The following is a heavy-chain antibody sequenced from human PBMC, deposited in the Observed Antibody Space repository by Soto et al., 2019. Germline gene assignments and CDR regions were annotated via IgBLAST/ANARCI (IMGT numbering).Heavy chain of an antibody. CDR1: GFTFSSYA. CDR2: VTGSGDTR. CDR3: AKATNFGVGPDYFYYYGMDV. D-gene: IGHD3-3*01. V-gene: IGHV3-23*01. Sequence: EVQLLESGGGLVQPGGSLRISCAGSGFTFSSYAMTGVRQAPGKGLEWVSTVTGSGDTRYYADSVKGRFIISGDSSKRTLYLQMDGLRGEDTAVYYCAKATNFGVGPDYFYYYGMDVWGQGTTVTVSS. J-gene: IGHJ6*02.